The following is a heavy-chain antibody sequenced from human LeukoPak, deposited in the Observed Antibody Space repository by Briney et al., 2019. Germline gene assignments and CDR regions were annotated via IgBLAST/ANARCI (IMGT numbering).Heavy chain of an antibody. CDR2: IYTGDSDT. CDR1: GYSFTSYW. CDR3: ARSEELSLYYFDC. Sequence: GASLKISCKGSGYSFTSYWIGWGRPMPGEGVGLLGIIYTGDSDTRYSPSFQGQVTISANKSISTAYLQWSSLKASDTAMYYCARSEELSLYYFDCWGQGTLVTVSS. J-gene: IGHJ4*02. D-gene: IGHD3-16*02. V-gene: IGHV5-51*01.